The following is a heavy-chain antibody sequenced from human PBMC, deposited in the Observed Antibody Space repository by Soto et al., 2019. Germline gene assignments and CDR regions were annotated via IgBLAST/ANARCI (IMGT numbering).Heavy chain of an antibody. CDR2: IYYSGST. CDR3: ARHYSSGSRNWFDP. CDR1: GGSINSSSYF. J-gene: IGHJ5*02. Sequence: SETLSLTCSVSGGSINSSSYFWGWVRQPPGKGLEWIGSIYYSGSTYHNPSLRSRVTISVDTSKNQFSLKLSSVTAADTAVFYCARHYSSGSRNWFDPWGQGTLVTVSS. D-gene: IGHD6-19*01. V-gene: IGHV4-39*01.